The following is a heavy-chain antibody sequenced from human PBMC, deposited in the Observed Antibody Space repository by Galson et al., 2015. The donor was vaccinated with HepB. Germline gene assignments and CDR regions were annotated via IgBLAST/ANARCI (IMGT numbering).Heavy chain of an antibody. J-gene: IGHJ4*02. CDR1: GFTFSSYA. Sequence: SLRLSCAASGFTFSSYAMSWVRQAPGKGLEWVSAISGSGGSTYYADSVKGRFTISRDNSKNTLYLQMNSLRAEDTAVYYCASWGFLGYCSGGSCTAFDYWGQGTLVTVSS. CDR2: ISGSGGST. CDR3: ASWGFLGYCSGGSCTAFDY. V-gene: IGHV3-23*01. D-gene: IGHD2-15*01.